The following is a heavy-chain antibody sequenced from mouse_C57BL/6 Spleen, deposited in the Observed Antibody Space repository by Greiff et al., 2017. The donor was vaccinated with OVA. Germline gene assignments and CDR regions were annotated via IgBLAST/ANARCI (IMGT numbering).Heavy chain of an antibody. Sequence: VQVVESGPELVKPGASVKISCKASGYAFSSSWMNWVKQRPGKGLEWIGRIYPGDGDTNYNGKFKGKATLTADKSSSTAYMQLSSLTSEDSAVYFCARSLITTYFDVWGTGTTVTVSS. CDR3: ARSLITTYFDV. J-gene: IGHJ1*03. D-gene: IGHD1-1*01. CDR1: GYAFSSSW. V-gene: IGHV1-82*01. CDR2: IYPGDGDT.